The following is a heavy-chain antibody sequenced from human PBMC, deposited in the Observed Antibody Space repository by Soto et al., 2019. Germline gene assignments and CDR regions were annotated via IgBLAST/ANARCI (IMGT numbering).Heavy chain of an antibody. V-gene: IGHV4-34*01. CDR1: GGSFSGYY. CDR2: INHSGST. CDR3: ARGGVGGSSRGDRPTDLDY. Sequence: SETLSLTCAVYGGSFSGYYWSWIRQPPGKGQEWIGEINHSGSTNYNPSLKSRDTTSVDTTKNQFSLKLSSVTAADTAVYYCARGGVGGSSRGDRPTDLDYWGQGTLVTVSS. J-gene: IGHJ4*02. D-gene: IGHD6-13*01.